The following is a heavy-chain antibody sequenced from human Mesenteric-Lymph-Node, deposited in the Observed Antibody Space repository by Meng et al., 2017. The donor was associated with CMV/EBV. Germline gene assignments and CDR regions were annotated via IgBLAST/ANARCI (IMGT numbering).Heavy chain of an antibody. Sequence: GESLKISCAASRFTFSGYWMNWVRQAPGKGLEWVANIKQDGSEKYYVDSVKGRFTVSRDNAKKSLYLQMNSLRGEDTGLYYCAKDSEHCATTSCHFDYWGQGMLVTVSS. CDR3: AKDSEHCATTSCHFDY. CDR1: RFTFSGYW. D-gene: IGHD2-2*01. CDR2: IKQDGSEK. V-gene: IGHV3-7*01. J-gene: IGHJ4*02.